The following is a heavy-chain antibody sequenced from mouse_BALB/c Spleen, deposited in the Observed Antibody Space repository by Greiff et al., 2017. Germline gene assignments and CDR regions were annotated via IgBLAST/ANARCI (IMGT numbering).Heavy chain of an antibody. D-gene: IGHD1-2*01. CDR2: IWAGGST. CDR3: ARDRVITTAWFAY. CDR1: GFSLTSYG. J-gene: IGHJ3*01. V-gene: IGHV2-9*02. Sequence: VKLVESGPGLVAPSQSLSITCTVSGFSLTSYGVHWVRQPPGKGLEWLGVIWAGGSTNYNSALMSRLSISKDNSKSQVFLKMNSLQTDDTAMYYCARDRVITTAWFAYWGQGTLVTVSA.